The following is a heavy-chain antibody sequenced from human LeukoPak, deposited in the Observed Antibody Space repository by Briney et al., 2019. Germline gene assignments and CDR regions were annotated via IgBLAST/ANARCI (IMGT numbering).Heavy chain of an antibody. J-gene: IGHJ4*02. CDR3: AKDSYGTAMVTTIFDY. CDR1: GFTFDDYA. Sequence: PGGSLRLSCAASGFTFDDYAMHWVRQALGKGLEWVSGISWNSGSIGYADSVKGRFTISRDNAKNSLYLQMNSLRAEDTALYYCAKDSYGTAMVTTIFDYWGQGTLVTVSS. CDR2: ISWNSGSI. D-gene: IGHD5-18*01. V-gene: IGHV3-9*01.